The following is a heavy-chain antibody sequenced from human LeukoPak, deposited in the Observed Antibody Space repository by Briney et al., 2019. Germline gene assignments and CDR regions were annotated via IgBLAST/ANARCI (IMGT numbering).Heavy chain of an antibody. CDR2: IYHSGST. CDR1: GYSISSGYY. V-gene: IGHV4-38-2*02. CDR3: ARGVVAATLPRYYYYYMDV. D-gene: IGHD2-15*01. Sequence: SETLSLTCTVSGYSISSGYYWGWIRQPPGKGLEWIGSIYHSGSTYYNPSLKSRVTISVDTSKNQFSLKLSSVTAADTAVYYCARGVVAATLPRYYYYYMDVWGKGTTVTVSS. J-gene: IGHJ6*03.